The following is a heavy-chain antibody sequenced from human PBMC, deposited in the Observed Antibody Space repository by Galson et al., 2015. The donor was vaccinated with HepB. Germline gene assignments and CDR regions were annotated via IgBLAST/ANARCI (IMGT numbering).Heavy chain of an antibody. CDR1: GFIFSTYG. Sequence: LRLSCAGSGFIFSTYGMNWVRQAPGKGLEWVSSISSTGDYIYYADSVRGRFTISRDNARNSLFLQMNSPRDEDTAVYYCARDYRPDFGSGNYYPNWFDPWGQGTLVTVSS. CDR2: ISSTGDYI. J-gene: IGHJ5*02. CDR3: ARDYRPDFGSGNYYPNWFDP. D-gene: IGHD3-10*01. V-gene: IGHV3-21*01.